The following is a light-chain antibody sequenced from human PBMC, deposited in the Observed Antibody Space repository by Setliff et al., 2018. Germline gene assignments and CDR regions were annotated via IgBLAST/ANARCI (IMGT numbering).Light chain of an antibody. CDR2: EVS. V-gene: IGLV2-8*01. Sequence: QSALTQPPSASGSPGQSVTISCTGTSSDVGGYNYVSWYQQHPGKAPKLMIYEVSKRPSGVPDRFSGSKSGNTASLTVSGLQAEDEADYYCSSYAGSNTPYVFRTGTKGTVL. CDR3: SSYAGSNTPYV. J-gene: IGLJ1*01. CDR1: SSDVGGYNY.